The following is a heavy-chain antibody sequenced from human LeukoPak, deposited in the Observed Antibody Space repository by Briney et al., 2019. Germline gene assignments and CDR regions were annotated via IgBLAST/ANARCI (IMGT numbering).Heavy chain of an antibody. V-gene: IGHV3-21*01. CDR2: ISSSSSYI. CDR1: GFTFSSYG. J-gene: IGHJ6*03. Sequence: GGSLRLSCAASGFTFSSYGMHWVRQAPGKGLEWVSSISSSSSYIYYADSVKGRFTISRDNAKNSLYLQMNSLRAEDTAVYYCARDQYSSSSIGGDYYYYMDVWGKGTTVTVSS. CDR3: ARDQYSSSSIGGDYYYYMDV. D-gene: IGHD6-6*01.